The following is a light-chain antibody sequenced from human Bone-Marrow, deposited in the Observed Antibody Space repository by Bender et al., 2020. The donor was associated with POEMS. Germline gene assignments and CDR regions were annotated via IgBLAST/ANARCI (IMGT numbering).Light chain of an antibody. Sequence: QSALTQPRSVSGSPGQSVTISCTGTTSNIGGYNYVSWYQLHPDRAPKLIIFEVTRRPSGVSNRFSGSKSGNTASLSISGLQAEDEGDYFCCSYAGSRPLVFGGGTKLTVL. J-gene: IGLJ3*02. CDR2: EVT. V-gene: IGLV2-11*02. CDR3: CSYAGSRPLV. CDR1: TSNIGGYNY.